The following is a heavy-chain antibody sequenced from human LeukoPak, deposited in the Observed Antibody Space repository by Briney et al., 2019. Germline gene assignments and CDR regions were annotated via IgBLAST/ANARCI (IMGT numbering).Heavy chain of an antibody. CDR1: GFTFSSYA. D-gene: IGHD6-13*01. V-gene: IGHV3-30-3*01. Sequence: GGSLRLSCAASGFTFSSYAMHWVRQAPGKGLEWVAVISYDGSNKYYADSVKGRFTISRDNSKNTLYLQMNSLRAEDTAVYYCARDTSYSSSWNYYYYYGMDVWGQGTTVTVSS. J-gene: IGHJ6*02. CDR2: ISYDGSNK. CDR3: ARDTSYSSSWNYYYYYGMDV.